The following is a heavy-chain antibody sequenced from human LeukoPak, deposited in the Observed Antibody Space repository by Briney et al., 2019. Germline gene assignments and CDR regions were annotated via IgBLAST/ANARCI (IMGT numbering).Heavy chain of an antibody. V-gene: IGHV4-34*01. CDR1: GESFSGYY. CDR3: ARRVAYGSGSYDFGY. Sequence: PSETLSLTCAAYGESFSGYYWSWIRQPPGKGLEWIGEINHSGSTNYNPSLKSRVTISVDTSKNQFSLKLSSVTAADTAVYYCARRVAYGSGSYDFGYWGQGTLVTVSP. CDR2: INHSGST. J-gene: IGHJ4*02. D-gene: IGHD3-10*01.